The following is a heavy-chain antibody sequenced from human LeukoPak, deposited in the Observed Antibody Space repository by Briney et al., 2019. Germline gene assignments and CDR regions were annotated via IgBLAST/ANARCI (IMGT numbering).Heavy chain of an antibody. D-gene: IGHD3-10*01. CDR1: GGSINSDY. CDR2: ISYSGNT. CDR3: ARHRYSSGSGRRGYFDY. J-gene: IGHJ4*02. Sequence: SETLSLTCNVSGGSINSDYWSWIRQPPGKGLEWIAYISYSGNTEYNPSLKSRVTISANTSKNQFSLKLSAVTAADTAVYYCARHRYSSGSGRRGYFDYWGQGSLVTVSS. V-gene: IGHV4-59*08.